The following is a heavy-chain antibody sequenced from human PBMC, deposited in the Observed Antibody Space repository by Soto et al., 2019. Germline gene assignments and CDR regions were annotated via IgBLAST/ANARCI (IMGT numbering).Heavy chain of an antibody. V-gene: IGHV1-18*01. D-gene: IGHD3-3*01. J-gene: IGHJ3*02. CDR3: ASPGGSGYADGFAI. CDR1: GYTFVDYG. Sequence: QVHLVQSGAEVKKPGASVTVSCKASGYTFVDYGLNWVRQAPGQGLEWMGWIGVYNGHTNYAQHLQGSVTITADTSTSTAYMELRSLRYDDTAVYYCASPGGSGYADGFAIWGLGTMVTVSS. CDR2: IGVYNGHT.